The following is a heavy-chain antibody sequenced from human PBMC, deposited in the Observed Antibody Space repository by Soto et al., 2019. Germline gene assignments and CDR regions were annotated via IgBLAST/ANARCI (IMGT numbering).Heavy chain of an antibody. CDR1: GGSFSGYY. CDR3: ARVPFPLTTVTAYYYYYMDV. Sequence: SETLSLTCAVYGGSFSGYYWSWIRQPPGKGLEWIGEINHSGSTNYNPSLKSRVTISVDTSKNQFSLKLSSVTAADTAVYYCARVPFPLTTVTAYYYYYMDVWGKGTTVTVSS. V-gene: IGHV4-34*01. CDR2: INHSGST. D-gene: IGHD4-17*01. J-gene: IGHJ6*03.